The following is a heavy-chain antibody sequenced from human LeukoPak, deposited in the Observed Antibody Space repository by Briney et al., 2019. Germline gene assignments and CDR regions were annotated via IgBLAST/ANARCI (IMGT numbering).Heavy chain of an antibody. CDR3: ARVFRGRSLLRASNWFDP. J-gene: IGHJ5*02. CDR2: VYSGGHT. CDR1: GFTFSSYA. D-gene: IGHD3-16*02. Sequence: PGGSLRLSCAASGFTFSSYAMSWVRQAPGKGLEWVSIVYSGGHTYYADSVKGRFTISRDKSKNTLYLQMSSLRAEDTAVYYCARVFRGRSLLRASNWFDPWGQGTLVTVSS. V-gene: IGHV3-23*03.